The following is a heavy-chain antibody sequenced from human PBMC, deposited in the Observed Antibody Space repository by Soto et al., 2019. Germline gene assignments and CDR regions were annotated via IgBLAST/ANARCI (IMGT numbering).Heavy chain of an antibody. D-gene: IGHD3-3*01. CDR2: ISAYNGNT. V-gene: IGHV1-18*01. CDR3: ARVSTIFGVVSTLDY. CDR1: GYTFTSYG. J-gene: IGHJ4*02. Sequence: QVQLVQSGAEVKKPGASVKVSCKASGYTFTSYGISWVRQAPGQGLERMGWISAYNGNTNYAQKLQGRVTMTTDTSTSTAYMELRSLRSDDTAVYYCARVSTIFGVVSTLDYWGQGTLVTVSS.